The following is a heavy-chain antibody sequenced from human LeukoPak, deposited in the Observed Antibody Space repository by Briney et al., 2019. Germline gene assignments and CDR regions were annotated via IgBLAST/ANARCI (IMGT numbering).Heavy chain of an antibody. V-gene: IGHV4-30-4*01. CDR1: GVSINSDDDY. J-gene: IGHJ4*02. CDR3: ARDSLSAPWSFDY. CDR2: FYYSGSN. D-gene: IGHD2/OR15-2a*01. Sequence: SETLSLTCTVSGVSINSDDDYWSWIRQPPGKGLDWIGYFYYSGSNYYNPSLKSRVSISVDTSKNQFSLKLSSVTAADTAVYFCARDSLSAPWSFDYRGQGTLVTVSS.